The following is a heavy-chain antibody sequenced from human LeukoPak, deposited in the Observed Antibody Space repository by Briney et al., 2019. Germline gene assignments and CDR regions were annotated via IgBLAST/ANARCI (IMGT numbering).Heavy chain of an antibody. D-gene: IGHD6-19*01. J-gene: IGHJ4*02. V-gene: IGHV1-2*02. CDR1: GYSFTDYY. CDR2: VNPSGGAT. CDR3: ATYPSAIQYFLY. Sequence: ASVKVSCKASGYSFTDYYIHWVRQAPGQGPEWMGWVNPSGGATKYAQKFQDRVTMTRDTSISTAYLELSGLTSDDTAVYYCATYPSAIQYFLYWGLGTLVTVSS.